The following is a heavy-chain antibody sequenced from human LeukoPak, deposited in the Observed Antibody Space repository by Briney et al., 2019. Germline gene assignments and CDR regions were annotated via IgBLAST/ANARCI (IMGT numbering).Heavy chain of an antibody. CDR2: IKQDGSDR. J-gene: IGHJ3*02. Sequence: GGSLRLSCAASGFTFSGYWMNWVRQAPGRGLEWVANIKQDGSDRYYVDSVKGRFTVPRDNAKNSLYLQMNSLRDEDTAVYYCARGRYGTGWYLDAFDIWGQGTMVAVSS. CDR3: ARGRYGTGWYLDAFDI. D-gene: IGHD6-19*01. V-gene: IGHV3-7*01. CDR1: GFTFSGYW.